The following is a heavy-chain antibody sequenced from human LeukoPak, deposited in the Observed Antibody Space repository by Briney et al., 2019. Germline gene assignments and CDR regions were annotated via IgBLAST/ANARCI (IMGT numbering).Heavy chain of an antibody. V-gene: IGHV4-34*01. J-gene: IGHJ4*02. CDR3: ARNWGYFDY. CDR1: GGSFSGYY. CDR2: INHSGST. Sequence: SETLSLTCAVYGGSFSGYYWSWIRQPPGKGLEWIGEINHSGSTNYNPSLKSRVTISVDTSKNQFSLKLSSVTAADTAVYYCARNWGYFDYWGQGTLVTVSS. D-gene: IGHD7-27*01.